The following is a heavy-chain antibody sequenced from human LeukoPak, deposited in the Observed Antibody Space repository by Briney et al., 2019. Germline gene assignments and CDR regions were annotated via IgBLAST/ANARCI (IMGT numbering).Heavy chain of an antibody. CDR1: GYSISSGYY. CDR3: ARAMNRSGDYLGFDP. D-gene: IGHD3-3*01. J-gene: IGHJ5*02. V-gene: IGHV4-38-2*02. CDR2: MYHSGST. Sequence: SETLSLTCTVSGYSISSGYYWGWIRQPPGQGLECIGTMYHSGSTFYNPSLKSRVTISVDTSKNQFSLKLTSMTAADTAVYYCARAMNRSGDYLGFDPWGQGIVVTVSS.